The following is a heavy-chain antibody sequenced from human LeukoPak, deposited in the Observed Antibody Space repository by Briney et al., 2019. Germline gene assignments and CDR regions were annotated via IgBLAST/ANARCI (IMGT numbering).Heavy chain of an antibody. CDR1: GFTLSSYW. D-gene: IGHD3-10*01. V-gene: IGHV3-74*01. Sequence: GGSLRLSCAASGFTLSSYWMHWVRQVPGKGLVWVSRIKSDGSDTRYADSVKGRFTISRDNAKNTLYLQMNSLRAEDTAVYYCARDLGGSGSYWGQGTLVTVSS. CDR2: IKSDGSDT. J-gene: IGHJ4*02. CDR3: ARDLGGSGSY.